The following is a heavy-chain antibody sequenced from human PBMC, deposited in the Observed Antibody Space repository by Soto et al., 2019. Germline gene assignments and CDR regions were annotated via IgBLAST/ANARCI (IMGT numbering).Heavy chain of an antibody. CDR1: GGTFSSYA. D-gene: IGHD1-7*01. Sequence: QVQLVQSGAEVKKPGSSVKVSCKASGGTFSSYAISWVRQAPGQGLEWMGGIIPIFGTANYAQKFQGRVTXTXAXXTSTAYMELSSLRSEDTAVYYCARGDWNYEARFDYWGQGTLVTVSS. J-gene: IGHJ4*02. V-gene: IGHV1-69*05. CDR2: IIPIFGTA. CDR3: ARGDWNYEARFDY.